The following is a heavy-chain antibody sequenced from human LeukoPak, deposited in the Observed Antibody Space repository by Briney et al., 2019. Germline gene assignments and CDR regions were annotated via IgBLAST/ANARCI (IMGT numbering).Heavy chain of an antibody. J-gene: IGHJ4*02. Sequence: GGSLRLSCAASGFTFSSYAMSWVRQAPGKGLEWVSAISGSGGSTYYADSVKGRFTISRDNSENTLYLQMNSLRAEDTAVYYCAKSYYYGSGSYYPAFDYWGQGTLVTVSS. CDR3: AKSYYYGSGSYYPAFDY. V-gene: IGHV3-23*01. D-gene: IGHD3-10*01. CDR2: ISGSGGST. CDR1: GFTFSSYA.